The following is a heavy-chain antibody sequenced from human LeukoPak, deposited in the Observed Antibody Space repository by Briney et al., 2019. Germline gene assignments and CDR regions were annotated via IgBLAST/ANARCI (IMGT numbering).Heavy chain of an antibody. CDR1: GGSISSSSYY. CDR2: IYYSGST. D-gene: IGHD1-1*01. V-gene: IGHV4-39*01. Sequence: PSETLSLTCTVSGGSISSSSYYWGWIRQPPGKGLEWIGSIYYSGSTYYNPSLKSRVTISVDTSKNQFSLKLSSVTAADTAVYYCARSGGKDDAFDIWGQGTMVTVSS. J-gene: IGHJ3*02. CDR3: ARSGGKDDAFDI.